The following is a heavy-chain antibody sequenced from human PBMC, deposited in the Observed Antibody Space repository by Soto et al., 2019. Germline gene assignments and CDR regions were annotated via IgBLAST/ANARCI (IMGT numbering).Heavy chain of an antibody. D-gene: IGHD4-17*01. CDR2: ISYDGSNK. CDR3: AKVGRYGGNTYYYYGMDV. V-gene: IGHV3-30*18. CDR1: GFTFSSFG. J-gene: IGHJ6*02. Sequence: PGGSLRLSCAASGFTFSSFGMHWVRQDPGKGLEWVAVISYDGSNKYYADSVKGRFTISRDNSKNTLYLQMNSLRAEDTAVYYCAKVGRYGGNTYYYYGMDVWGQGTTVTVSS.